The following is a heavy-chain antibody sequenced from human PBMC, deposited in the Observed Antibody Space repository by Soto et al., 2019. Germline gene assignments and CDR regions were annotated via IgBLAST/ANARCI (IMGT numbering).Heavy chain of an antibody. CDR1: GGTFSSYA. Sequence: QVQLVQSGAEVKKPGSSVKVSCKASGGTFSSYAISWVRQAPGQGLEWMGGIIPIFGTANYAQKFQGRVTFAAYESTSTAYMDLCSLRSEDTAVYYCAIQYSKSSDFYYFDYSGQGTLVTVSS. V-gene: IGHV1-69*01. CDR2: IIPIFGTA. CDR3: AIQYSKSSDFYYFDY. J-gene: IGHJ4*02. D-gene: IGHD6-6*01.